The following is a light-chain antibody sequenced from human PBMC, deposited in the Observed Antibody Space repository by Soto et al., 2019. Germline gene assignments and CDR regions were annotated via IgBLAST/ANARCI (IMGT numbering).Light chain of an antibody. CDR2: DAS. CDR1: QDITNY. Sequence: DIQMTQSPSSLTASVGDSVTITCQASQDITNYLNWYQHKPGEAPKLLIYDASNLEPGVPSRFSGRGSGRDFTFTISSLQPEDTATYYCQQYEDIPPTFGQGTRLDIK. V-gene: IGKV1-33*01. CDR3: QQYEDIPPT. J-gene: IGKJ5*01.